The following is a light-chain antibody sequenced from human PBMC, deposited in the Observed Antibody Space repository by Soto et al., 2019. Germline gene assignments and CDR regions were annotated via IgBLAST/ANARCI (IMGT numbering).Light chain of an antibody. CDR1: NIGGES. Sequence: SYELTQPPSVSVAPGKTAAITCGGNNIGGESVHWYQQKPGQAPILVISFDSDRPSGIPERFSGSKSGNTATLTISRVEAGDEGDYYCQMWDRSSDHVVFAGGTKVTVL. CDR3: QMWDRSSDHVV. V-gene: IGLV3-21*04. J-gene: IGLJ3*02. CDR2: FDS.